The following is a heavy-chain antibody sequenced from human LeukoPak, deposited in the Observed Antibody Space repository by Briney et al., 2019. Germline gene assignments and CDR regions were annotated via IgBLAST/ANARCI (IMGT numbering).Heavy chain of an antibody. D-gene: IGHD3-16*02. CDR3: ARGVITFGGVISPPDY. CDR2: IYYSGST. Sequence: SETLSLTCTVSGDSISSYYWSWIRQPPGKGLEWIGYIYYSGSTNYNPSLKGRVTISVDTSKNQFSLKLGSVTAADTAVYYCARGVITFGGVISPPDYWGQGTLVTVSS. J-gene: IGHJ4*02. V-gene: IGHV4-59*01. CDR1: GDSISSYY.